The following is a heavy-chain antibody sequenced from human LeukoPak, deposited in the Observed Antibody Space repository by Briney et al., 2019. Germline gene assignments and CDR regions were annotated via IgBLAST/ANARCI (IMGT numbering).Heavy chain of an antibody. V-gene: IGHV4-59*11. CDR2: IYYSGST. CDR3: ARGGVAAKYYFDF. CDR1: GGSISPLY. D-gene: IGHD3-10*01. Sequence: SETLSLTCTVSGGSISPLYWGWIRQPPGKGLEFIGYIYYSGSTNFNPSLKSRVTLSVDTSKSQISLKLTSVTAADTAVYYCARGGVAAKYYFDFWGQGTLVTVSS. J-gene: IGHJ4*02.